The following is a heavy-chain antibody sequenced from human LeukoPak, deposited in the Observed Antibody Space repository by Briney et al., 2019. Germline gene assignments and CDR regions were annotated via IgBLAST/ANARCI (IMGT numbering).Heavy chain of an antibody. J-gene: IGHJ6*03. CDR3: ARHQFGSGILPYMDV. D-gene: IGHD3-10*01. CDR1: GGSFSGYF. Sequence: SETLSLTCAVYGGSFSGYFWGWIRQPPGKGLEWIGSIYYSGSTYYNPSLKSRVTIPVLTSKNQFSLKLTSVTAADTAVYYCARHQFGSGILPYMDVWGKGTTVTISS. V-gene: IGHV4-39*01. CDR2: IYYSGST.